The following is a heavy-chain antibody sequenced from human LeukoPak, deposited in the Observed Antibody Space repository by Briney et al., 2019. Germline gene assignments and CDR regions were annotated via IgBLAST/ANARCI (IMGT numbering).Heavy chain of an antibody. V-gene: IGHV1-8*01. D-gene: IGHD3-16*02. CDR1: GYTFTSYD. J-gene: IGHJ4*02. CDR2: MNPNSGNT. CDR3: ARGLGRRITFRGVIVSKPFDY. Sequence: ASVKVSCKASGYTFTSYDINWVRQATGQGLEWMGWMNPNSGNTGYAQKFQGRVTMTRNTSISTAYMELSSLRSEDTAVYYCARGLGRRITFRGVIVSKPFDYWGQGTLVTVSS.